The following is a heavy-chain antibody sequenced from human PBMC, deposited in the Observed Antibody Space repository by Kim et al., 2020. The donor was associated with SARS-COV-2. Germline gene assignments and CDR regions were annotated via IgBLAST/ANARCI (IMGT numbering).Heavy chain of an antibody. CDR1: GGSISSYY. CDR2: IYYSGST. V-gene: IGHV4-59*13. J-gene: IGHJ6*02. D-gene: IGHD6-13*01. Sequence: SETLSLTCTVSGGSISSYYWSWIRQPPGKGLEWIGYIYYSGSTNYNPSLKSRVTISVDTSKNQFSLKLSSVTAADTAVYYGARDRLQYRSSWYRDYYYYGMDVWGQGTTVTVSS. CDR3: ARDRLQYRSSWYRDYYYYGMDV.